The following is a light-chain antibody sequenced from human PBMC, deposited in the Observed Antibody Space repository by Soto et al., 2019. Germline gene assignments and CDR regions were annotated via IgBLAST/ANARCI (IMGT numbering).Light chain of an antibody. Sequence: IVWTQSRVTLSLSIGDRAPLSCRASQSVHSYLAWYQQKPGQGPRLLIYDASKRATGIPARFSGSGSGTDFTLTISSLEPEDFAVYYCQQRSNWLWTFGQGTKVDIK. V-gene: IGKV3-11*01. CDR1: QSVHSY. CDR2: DAS. CDR3: QQRSNWLWT. J-gene: IGKJ1*01.